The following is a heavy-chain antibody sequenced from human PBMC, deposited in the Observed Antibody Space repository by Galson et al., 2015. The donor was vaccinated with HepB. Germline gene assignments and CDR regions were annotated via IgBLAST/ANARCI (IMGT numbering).Heavy chain of an antibody. CDR3: ARGGVGYYYDSSGFYFDY. D-gene: IGHD3-22*01. V-gene: IGHV4-61*02. Sequence: LSLTCTVSGGSISSGSYYWSWIRQPAGKGLEWIGRIYTSGSTNYNPSLKSRVTMSVDTSKNQFSLKLNSVTAADTAVYYCARGGVGYYYDSSGFYFDYWGQGTLVTVSS. CDR2: IYTSGST. CDR1: GGSISSGSYY. J-gene: IGHJ4*02.